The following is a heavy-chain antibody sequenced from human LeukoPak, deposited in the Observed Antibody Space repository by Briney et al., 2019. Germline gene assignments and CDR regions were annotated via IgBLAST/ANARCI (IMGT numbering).Heavy chain of an antibody. CDR1: GYTFTSYD. CDR3: ARGCSGGSCYYYCYMDV. Sequence: ASVKVSCKASGYTFTSYDINWVRQATGQGLEWMGWMNPNSGNTGYAQKLQGRVTITRNTSISTAYMELSSLRSEDTAVYYCARGCSGGSCYYYCYMDVWGKGTTVTVSS. V-gene: IGHV1-8*03. J-gene: IGHJ6*03. D-gene: IGHD2-15*01. CDR2: MNPNSGNT.